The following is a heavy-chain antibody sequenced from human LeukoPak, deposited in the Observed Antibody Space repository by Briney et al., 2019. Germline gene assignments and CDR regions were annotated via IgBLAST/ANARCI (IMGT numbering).Heavy chain of an antibody. CDR1: GGAIRSGSYC. CDR2: VFFSGST. D-gene: IGHD2-2*01. V-gene: IGHV4-39*01. J-gene: IGHJ6*03. Sequence: PETLCLSCTVSGGAIRSGSYCSGSIRHPPRNWLEWIGCVFFSGSTLYKQYLKSRVTISVDTSKNQFSLKSSSVTAADTSVYYCARHGGYCGSTTCRLDYYHYMDVWGKGTTVTVSS. CDR3: ARHGGYCGSTTCRLDYYHYMDV.